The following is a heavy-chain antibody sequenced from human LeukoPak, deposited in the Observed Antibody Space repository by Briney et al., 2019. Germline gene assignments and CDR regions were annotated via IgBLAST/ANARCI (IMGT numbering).Heavy chain of an antibody. CDR1: GFTFSSYA. CDR2: ISDSGGST. CDR3: AKERYYGSGSYYKVNWFDP. Sequence: GGSLRLSCAASGFTFSSYAMSWVRQAPGKGLEWVSAISDSGGSTYYADSVKGRFTISRDNSKNTLYLQMNSLRAEDTAVYYCAKERYYGSGSYYKVNWFDPWGQGTLVTVSS. V-gene: IGHV3-23*01. J-gene: IGHJ5*02. D-gene: IGHD3-10*01.